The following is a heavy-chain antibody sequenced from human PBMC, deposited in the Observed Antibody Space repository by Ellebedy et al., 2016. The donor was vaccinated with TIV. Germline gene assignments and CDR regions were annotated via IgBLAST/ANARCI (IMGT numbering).Heavy chain of an antibody. Sequence: GESLKISCAASGFTFSNYWMSWVRQAPGKGLEWVANIKQDGSETYYVDSVKGRFSISRDNAKKSLYLQMNSLRDEDTVLYYCARDQWLGRAYYFDYWGQGTLVTVSS. D-gene: IGHD6-19*01. CDR2: IKQDGSET. V-gene: IGHV3-7*01. CDR3: ARDQWLGRAYYFDY. J-gene: IGHJ4*01. CDR1: GFTFSNYW.